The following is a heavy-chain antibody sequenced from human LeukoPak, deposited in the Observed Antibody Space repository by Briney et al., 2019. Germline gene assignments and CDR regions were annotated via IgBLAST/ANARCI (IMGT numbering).Heavy chain of an antibody. CDR3: AKAAAAPGFDF. V-gene: IGHV3-23*01. Sequence: GGSLRLSCAASGFTLSNAWMNWVRQAPGKGLEWVATVSGSGDRMYHADSVKGRFTISRDNSKNTIYLQMNSLRAEDTALYYCAKAAAAPGFDFWGQGTLVTVSS. CDR2: VSGSGDRM. CDR1: GFTLSNAW. J-gene: IGHJ4*02. D-gene: IGHD6-13*01.